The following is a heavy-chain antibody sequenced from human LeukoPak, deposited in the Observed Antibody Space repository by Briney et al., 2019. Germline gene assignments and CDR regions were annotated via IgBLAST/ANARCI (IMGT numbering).Heavy chain of an antibody. Sequence: SETLSLTFAVYGGPSRVYSWTGSGHPPGKGLEWIGDINHSGSTNYNPSLKSRVTVSVDTSKNQFSLKLTSLTAADTAVYYCARARGAEAIDYWGQGTLVTVSS. J-gene: IGHJ4*02. CDR1: GGPSRVYS. CDR3: ARARGAEAIDY. CDR2: INHSGST. V-gene: IGHV4-34*01. D-gene: IGHD3-10*01.